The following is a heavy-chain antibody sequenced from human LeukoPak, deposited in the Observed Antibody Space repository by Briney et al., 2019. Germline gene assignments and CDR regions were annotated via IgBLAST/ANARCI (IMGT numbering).Heavy chain of an antibody. Sequence: GGSLRLSCAASGFTFSTYSMNWVRQAPGKGLEWVSSISSGSSTIYYADSVKGRFTISRDNAKNSLYLQMNSLRAEDTAVYYCARDPTYCSGGSCRYWYFDLWGRGTLVTVSS. CDR3: ARDPTYCSGGSCRYWYFDL. V-gene: IGHV3-48*04. J-gene: IGHJ2*01. CDR1: GFTFSTYS. CDR2: ISSGSSTI. D-gene: IGHD2-15*01.